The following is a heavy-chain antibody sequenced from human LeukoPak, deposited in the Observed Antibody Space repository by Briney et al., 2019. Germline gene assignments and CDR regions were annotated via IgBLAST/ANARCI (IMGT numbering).Heavy chain of an antibody. CDR2: FDPEDGET. CDR3: ATDGRAGTGYFDY. Sequence: ASVKVSCKASGGTFSSYAISWVRQAPGKGLEWMGGFDPEDGETIYAQKFQGRVTMTEDTSTDTAYMELSSLRSEDTAVYYCATDGRAGTGYFDYWGQGTLVTVSS. J-gene: IGHJ4*02. V-gene: IGHV1-24*01. D-gene: IGHD6-13*01. CDR1: GGTFSSYA.